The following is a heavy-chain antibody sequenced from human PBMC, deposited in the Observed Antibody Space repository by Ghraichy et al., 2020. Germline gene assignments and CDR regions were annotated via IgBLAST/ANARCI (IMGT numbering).Heavy chain of an antibody. J-gene: IGHJ6*02. CDR3: ASAYCSGGSCSGGYYYYYYGMDV. V-gene: IGHV1-3*01. CDR2: INAGNGNT. Sequence: ASVKVSCKASGYTFTSYAMHWVRQAPGQRLEWMGWINAGNGNTKYSQKFQGRVTITRDTSASTAYMELSSLRSEDTAVYYCASAYCSGGSCSGGYYYYYYGMDVWGQGTTVTVSS. CDR1: GYTFTSYA. D-gene: IGHD2-15*01.